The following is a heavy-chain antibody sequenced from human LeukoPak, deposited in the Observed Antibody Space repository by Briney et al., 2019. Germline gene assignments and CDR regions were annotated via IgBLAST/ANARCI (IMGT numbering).Heavy chain of an antibody. V-gene: IGHV3-48*01. CDR2: ISSSGSTR. CDR1: GFTFTAYG. CDR3: AKVGRYFDWLSPDS. J-gene: IGHJ4*02. D-gene: IGHD3-9*01. Sequence: GGSLRLSCAASGFTFTAYGMQWVRQAPGKGLEWVSYISSSGSTRHYADSVKGRFTISRDYAKSSLYLQMNSLRAEDTAVYYCAKVGRYFDWLSPDSWGQGTLVTVSS.